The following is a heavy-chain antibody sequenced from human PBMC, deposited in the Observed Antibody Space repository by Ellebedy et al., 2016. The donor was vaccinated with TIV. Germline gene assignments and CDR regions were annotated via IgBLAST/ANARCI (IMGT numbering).Heavy chain of an antibody. CDR2: ITYDGTFI. CDR1: GFAFNNYA. CDR3: VRDEPDLGGYDNTFDS. Sequence: GGSLRLXCAASGFAFNNYAMHWVRHAPGKGLEWVASITYDGTFIYYADSVRGRFTISRDNSKNTLYLGMKGLRVDDTAVYFCVRDEPDLGGYDNTFDSWGQGTLVTVSS. V-gene: IGHV3-30*03. J-gene: IGHJ4*02. D-gene: IGHD2-15*01.